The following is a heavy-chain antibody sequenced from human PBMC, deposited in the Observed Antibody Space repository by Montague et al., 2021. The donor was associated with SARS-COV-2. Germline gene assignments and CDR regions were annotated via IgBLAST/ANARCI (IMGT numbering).Heavy chain of an antibody. V-gene: IGHV4-4*02. CDR2: IYHSGST. J-gene: IGHJ6*02. D-gene: IGHD6-13*01. CDR1: GGSISSTNW. CDR3: ARERQLVDPVIYYYYYGMDV. Sequence: SETLSLTCAVSGGSISSTNWWSWVRQPPEKRLEWVGEIYHSGSTNYNPSLKSRVTISVDKSKNQFSLKLSSVTAADTAVYYCARERQLVDPVIYYYYYGMDVWGQGTTVTVSS.